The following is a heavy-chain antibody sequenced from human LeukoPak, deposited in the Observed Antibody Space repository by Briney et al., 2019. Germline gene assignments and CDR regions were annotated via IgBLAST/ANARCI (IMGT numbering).Heavy chain of an antibody. V-gene: IGHV1-69*04. Sequence: SVKVSCKASGGTFSSYAISWVRQAPGQGLEWMGRIIPILGIANYAQKFQGRVTITADKSTSTAYMELSSLRSEDTAVYYCAREGLSYYDILTGYYFFDYWGQGTLVTVSS. D-gene: IGHD3-9*01. CDR2: IIPILGIA. CDR3: AREGLSYYDILTGYYFFDY. J-gene: IGHJ4*02. CDR1: GGTFSSYA.